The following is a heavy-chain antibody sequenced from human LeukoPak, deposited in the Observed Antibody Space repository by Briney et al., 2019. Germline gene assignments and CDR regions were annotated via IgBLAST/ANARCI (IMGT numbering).Heavy chain of an antibody. CDR2: INHSGST. V-gene: IGHV4-34*01. Sequence: SETLSLTCAVYGGSFSGYYWSWIRQPPGKGLEWIGEINHSGSTNYNPSLKSRVTISVDTSKNQFSLKLSFVTAADTAVYYCARFRTGADFDYWGQGTLVTVSS. CDR1: GGSFSGYY. D-gene: IGHD7-27*01. CDR3: ARFRTGADFDY. J-gene: IGHJ4*02.